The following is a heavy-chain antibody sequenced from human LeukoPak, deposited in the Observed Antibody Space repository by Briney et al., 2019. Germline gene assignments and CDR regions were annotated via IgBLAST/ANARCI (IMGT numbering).Heavy chain of an antibody. D-gene: IGHD2-8*01. CDR2: ISYDGSNK. Sequence: PGGSLRLSCAASGFTFSSYAMHWVRQAPGKGLEWVAVISYDGSNKYYADSVKGRFTISRDNSKNTLYLQMNSLRAEDTAIYYCAKDFRVSTMLLPFDYWGQGTLVTVSS. V-gene: IGHV3-30-3*02. CDR3: AKDFRVSTMLLPFDY. CDR1: GFTFSSYA. J-gene: IGHJ4*02.